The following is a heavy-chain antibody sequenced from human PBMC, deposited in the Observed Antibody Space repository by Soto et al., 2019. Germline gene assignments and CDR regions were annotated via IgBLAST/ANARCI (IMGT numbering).Heavy chain of an antibody. CDR1: GGTFSSYA. Sequence: SVKVSCKASGGTFSSYAISWVRQAPGQGLEWMGGIIPIFGTANYAQKFQGRVTITADESTSTAYMELSSLRSEDTAVYYCARGMDFFTEVGYYYYGMDVWGQGTTVTVSS. V-gene: IGHV1-69*13. CDR2: IIPIFGTA. D-gene: IGHD3-3*01. J-gene: IGHJ6*02. CDR3: ARGMDFFTEVGYYYYGMDV.